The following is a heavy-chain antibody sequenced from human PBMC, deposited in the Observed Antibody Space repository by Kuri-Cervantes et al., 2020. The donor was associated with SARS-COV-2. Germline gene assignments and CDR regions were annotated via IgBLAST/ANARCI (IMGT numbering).Heavy chain of an antibody. CDR2: ISSSSSYI. J-gene: IGHJ2*01. D-gene: IGHD3-3*01. CDR3: ARDERDYDFWSGYYKDENWYFDL. CDR1: GFTFSSYG. Sequence: GESLKISCAASGFTFSSYGMNWVRQAPGKGLEWVSSISSSSSYIYYADSVKGRFTISRDNAKNSLYLQMNSLRAEDAAVYYCARDERDYDFWSGYYKDENWYFDLWGRGTLVTVSS. V-gene: IGHV3-21*01.